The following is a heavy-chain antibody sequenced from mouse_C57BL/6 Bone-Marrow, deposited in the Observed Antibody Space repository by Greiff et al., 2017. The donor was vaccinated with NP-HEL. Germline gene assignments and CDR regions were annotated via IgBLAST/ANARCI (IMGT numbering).Heavy chain of an antibody. Sequence: EVKLEESGGGLVKPGGSLKLSCAASGFTFSSYAMSWVRQTPEKRLEWVATISDGGSYTYYPDNVKGRFTISRDNAKNNLYLQMSHLKSEDTAMSYGYDEGYWGQGTTLTVSS. CDR3: YDEGY. D-gene: IGHD2-2*01. CDR2: ISDGGSYT. CDR1: GFTFSSYA. V-gene: IGHV5-4*03. J-gene: IGHJ2*01.